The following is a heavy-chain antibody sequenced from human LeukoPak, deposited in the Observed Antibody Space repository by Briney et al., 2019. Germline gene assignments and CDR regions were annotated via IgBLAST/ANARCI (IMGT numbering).Heavy chain of an antibody. CDR2: IYTSGG. D-gene: IGHD5-18*01. V-gene: IGHV4-61*02. CDR1: GGSISSGNYY. Sequence: SETLSLTCTVSGGSISSGNYYWSWIRQPAGKGLEWIGRIYTSGGTNYNPSNYNPSLKSRVTISIDTSKNQFSLKLSSVTAADTAVYYCARDRLEGYSYDGIWGQGTLVTVSS. J-gene: IGHJ4*02. CDR3: ARDRLEGYSYDGI.